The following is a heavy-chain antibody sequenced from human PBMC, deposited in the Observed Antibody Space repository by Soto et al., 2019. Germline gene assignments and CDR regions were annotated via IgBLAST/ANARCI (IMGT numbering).Heavy chain of an antibody. CDR1: GFTFSSYA. CDR2: ISGGGGST. CDR3: AKDPWYSRSWSDNDAFDI. V-gene: IGHV3-23*01. J-gene: IGHJ3*02. Sequence: GGSLRLSCAASGFTFSSYAMSWVRQAPGKGLEWVSAISGGGGSTYYADSVKGRFTISRDNSKNTLYLQMNSLRAEDTAVYYCAKDPWYSRSWSDNDAFDIWGQGTMVTVSS. D-gene: IGHD6-13*01.